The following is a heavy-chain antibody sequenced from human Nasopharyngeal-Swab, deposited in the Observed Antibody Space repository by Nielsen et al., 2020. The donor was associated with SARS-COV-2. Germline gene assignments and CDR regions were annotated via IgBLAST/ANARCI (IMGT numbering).Heavy chain of an antibody. CDR3: ARDYYNSSGYYYSEYYFDY. D-gene: IGHD3-22*01. J-gene: IGHJ4*02. V-gene: IGHV3-48*01. CDR1: GFTFSSYS. CDR2: ISSSSSTI. Sequence: GESLKISCAASGFTFSSYSMNWVRQAPGKGLEWVSYISSSSSTIYYADSVKGRFTISRDNAKNSLYLQMNSLRAEDTAVYYCARDYYNSSGYYYSEYYFDYWGQGTLVTVSS.